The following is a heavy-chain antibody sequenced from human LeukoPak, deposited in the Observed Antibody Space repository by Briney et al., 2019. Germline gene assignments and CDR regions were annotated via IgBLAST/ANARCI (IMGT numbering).Heavy chain of an antibody. D-gene: IGHD3-10*01. J-gene: IGHJ4*02. V-gene: IGHV1-18*01. Sequence: ASVKVSCKAFGYTFTRYGVSWVRQAPGQGLEWMGWISAYNGNTNYAQKFQGRVTMTRDTSISTAYMELSRLRSDDTAVYYCARARQFRYYGSGSYIFGYWGQGTLVTVSS. CDR3: ARARQFRYYGSGSYIFGY. CDR1: GYTFTRYG. CDR2: ISAYNGNT.